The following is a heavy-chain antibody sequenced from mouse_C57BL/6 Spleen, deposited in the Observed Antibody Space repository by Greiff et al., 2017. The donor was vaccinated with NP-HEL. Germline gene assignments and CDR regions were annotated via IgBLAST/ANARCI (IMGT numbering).Heavy chain of an antibody. CDR1: GFTFSDYG. Sequence: VESGGGLVKPGGSLKLSCAASGFTFSDYGMHWVRQAPEKGLEWVAYISSGSSTIYYADTVKGRFTISRDNAKNTLFLQMTSLRSEDTAMYYCAREDWDGAMDYWGQGTSVTVSS. V-gene: IGHV5-17*01. D-gene: IGHD4-1*01. CDR3: AREDWDGAMDY. CDR2: ISSGSSTI. J-gene: IGHJ4*01.